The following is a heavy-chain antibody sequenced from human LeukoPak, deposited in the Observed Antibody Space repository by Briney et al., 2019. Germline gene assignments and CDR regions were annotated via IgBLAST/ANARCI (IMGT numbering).Heavy chain of an antibody. CDR2: ISGSGGST. J-gene: IGHJ4*02. CDR1: GFTFSSYA. V-gene: IGHV3-23*01. Sequence: TGGSLRLSCAASGFTFSSYAMSWVRQAPGKGLEWVSAISGSGGSTYYADSVKGRFTISRDNSKSTLFLQMNNLRGDDTAVYYCAKDLVGWERVIDSWGQGTLVIVSS. CDR3: AKDLVGWERVIDS. D-gene: IGHD4-23*01.